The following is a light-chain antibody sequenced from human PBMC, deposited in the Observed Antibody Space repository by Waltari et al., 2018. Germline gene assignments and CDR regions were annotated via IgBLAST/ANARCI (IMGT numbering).Light chain of an antibody. Sequence: EIVWTQSPGTLSLSPGDRATLSCRASQTVRTTYLAWYQQKPGQATTLLIYGASSRATGLPDRFSGSGSGTDFSLTISSLEPEDFAVYYCQQYDISPLTFGGGTKVEIK. CDR3: QQYDISPLT. CDR2: GAS. J-gene: IGKJ4*01. V-gene: IGKV3-20*01. CDR1: QTVRTTY.